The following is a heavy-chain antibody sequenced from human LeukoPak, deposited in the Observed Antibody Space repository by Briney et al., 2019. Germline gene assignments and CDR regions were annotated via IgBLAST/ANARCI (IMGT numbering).Heavy chain of an antibody. Sequence: PSETLSLTCTVSGGSISSSSYYWGWIRQPPGKGLEWIGSIYYSGSTYYNPSLKSRVTISVDTSKNQFSLKLSSVTAADTAVYYCARGDIAVAELDYWGQGTLVTVSS. CDR2: IYYSGST. CDR1: GGSISSSSYY. CDR3: ARGDIAVAELDY. D-gene: IGHD6-19*01. J-gene: IGHJ4*02. V-gene: IGHV4-39*01.